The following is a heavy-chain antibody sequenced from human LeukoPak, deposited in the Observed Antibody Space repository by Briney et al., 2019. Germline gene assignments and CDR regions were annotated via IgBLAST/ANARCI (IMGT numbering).Heavy chain of an antibody. CDR3: AKQLGYCSDGSCYFPY. Sequence: GGSLRLSRAASGFTFSSSAMSWVRQAPGKGLEWVSAISNSGGYTYYADSVQGRFTISRDNSKSTLCLQMNSLRAEDTAVYYCAKQLGYCSDGSCYFPYWGQGTLVTVSS. CDR2: ISNSGGYT. J-gene: IGHJ4*02. CDR1: GFTFSSSA. V-gene: IGHV3-23*01. D-gene: IGHD2-15*01.